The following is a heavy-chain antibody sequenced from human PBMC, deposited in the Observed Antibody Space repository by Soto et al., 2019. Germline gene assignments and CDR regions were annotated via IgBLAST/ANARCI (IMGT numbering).Heavy chain of an antibody. J-gene: IGHJ3*01. CDR1: GFTFNNFA. CDR3: AKDRDVVVVIAAAATGAFDV. D-gene: IGHD2-15*01. V-gene: IGHV3-23*04. CDR2: ISGAGANT. Sequence: EVQLVECGGGLVQPGGSLRLSCAASGFTFNNFALTWVRQAPGKGLEWVSTISGAGANTYYADSVKGRFTISRDNSKNTLYLQMFSLRAEDTAVYFCAKDRDVVVVIAAAATGAFDVWGQGTMVTVSS.